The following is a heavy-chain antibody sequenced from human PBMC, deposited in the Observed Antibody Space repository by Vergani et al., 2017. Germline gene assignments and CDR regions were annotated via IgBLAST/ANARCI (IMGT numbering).Heavy chain of an antibody. CDR2: IYWDDEK. V-gene: IGHV2-5*02. CDR1: GFSLSTSGVG. Sequence: QITLKESGPTLVKPTQTLTLTCTFSGFSLSTSGVGVGWIRQPPGKALEWLALIYWDDEKRYSPSLKSRLTITKDTSKNQVVLPMTNMEPVDTATYYCAHSTPCYDILAGYPLWGYYFDYWGQGTLVTVSS. CDR3: AHSTPCYDILAGYPLWGYYFDY. D-gene: IGHD3-9*01. J-gene: IGHJ4*02.